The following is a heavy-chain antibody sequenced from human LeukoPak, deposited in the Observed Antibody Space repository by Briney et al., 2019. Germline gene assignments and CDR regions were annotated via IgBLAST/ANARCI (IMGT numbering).Heavy chain of an antibody. J-gene: IGHJ4*02. Sequence: GGSLRLSCAASGFTFSNYWMTWVRQAPGKGLEWVANIKQDGSEKYYVDSLKGRFTISRDNAKNSLFLQLNSLRADDTAVYYCARVGDYWDFEHWGQGTLVPVSS. CDR1: GFTFSNYW. CDR3: ARVGDYWDFEH. D-gene: IGHD3-16*01. CDR2: IKQDGSEK. V-gene: IGHV3-7*01.